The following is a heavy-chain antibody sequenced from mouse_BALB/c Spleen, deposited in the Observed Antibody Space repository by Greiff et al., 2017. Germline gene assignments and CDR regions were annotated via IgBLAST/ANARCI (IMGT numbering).Heavy chain of an antibody. CDR1: GFNIKDTY. D-gene: IGHD2-3*01. CDR2: IDPANGNT. CDR3: ASLYDGYYSAWFAN. Sequence: VQLQQSGAELVKPGASVKLSCTASGFNIKDTYMHWVKQRPEQGLEWIGRIDPANGNTKYDPKFQGKATITADTSSNTAYLQLSSLTSEDTAVYYCASLYDGYYSAWFANWGQGTLVTVSA. J-gene: IGHJ3*01. V-gene: IGHV14-3*02.